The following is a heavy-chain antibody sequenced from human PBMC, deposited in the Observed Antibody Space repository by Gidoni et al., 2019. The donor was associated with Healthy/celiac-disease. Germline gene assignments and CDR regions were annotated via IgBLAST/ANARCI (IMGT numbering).Heavy chain of an antibody. V-gene: IGHV3-23*01. Sequence: EVQLLASGGGLVQPGGSLRLSCAASGFTFSRYAMSWVRQAPGEGLEWVSAISGSGGSTYYADSVKGRFTISRDNSKSTLYLQMNSLRAEDTAVYYCAKDGVVLMVYAHFDYWGQGTLVTASS. CDR2: ISGSGGST. D-gene: IGHD2-8*01. CDR3: AKDGVVLMVYAHFDY. J-gene: IGHJ4*02. CDR1: GFTFSRYA.